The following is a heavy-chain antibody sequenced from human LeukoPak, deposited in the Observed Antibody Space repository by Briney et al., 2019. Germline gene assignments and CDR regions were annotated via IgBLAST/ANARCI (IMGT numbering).Heavy chain of an antibody. CDR2: IYNSGST. CDR1: GGSISSSSYY. Sequence: PSETLSLTCTVSGGSISSSSYYWGWIRQPPGKGLEWVGCIYNSGSTYYDPSLKSRVTISVDTSKNQVSLKVNSVTAADTAVYYCARRGSSGRSFDYWGQGTLVIVSS. CDR3: ARRGSSGRSFDY. V-gene: IGHV4-39*01. D-gene: IGHD6-25*01. J-gene: IGHJ4*02.